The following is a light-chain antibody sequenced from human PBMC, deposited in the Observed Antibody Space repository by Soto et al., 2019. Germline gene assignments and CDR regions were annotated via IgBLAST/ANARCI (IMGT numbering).Light chain of an antibody. CDR2: EYT. CDR3: NSLRVNHLYV. CDR1: SRGVGRYNS. Sequence: QSVLTQTASVSGAPGQTITISSTGTSRGVGRYNSVPWDQHQPGKGHKLIIYEYTHRPARISDRFSACKSGNTASLTISGLQAEDEADYYCNSLRVNHLYVFGSGTKVTV. J-gene: IGLJ1*01. V-gene: IGLV2-14*01.